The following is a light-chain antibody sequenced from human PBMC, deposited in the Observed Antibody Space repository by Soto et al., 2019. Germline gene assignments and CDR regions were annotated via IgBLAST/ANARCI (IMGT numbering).Light chain of an antibody. J-gene: IGLJ2*01. CDR3: SSSTSDNTRVV. V-gene: IGLV2-14*01. CDR2: EVS. Sequence: QSALTQPASVSGSPGQSITISCTGTSSDVGFYNYVSWYQQRPGKAPKLMIYEVSNRPSGVSNRFSGSKSGNTASLTISGLQAEDEADYYCSSSTSDNTRVVFGGGTQLTVL. CDR1: SSDVGFYNY.